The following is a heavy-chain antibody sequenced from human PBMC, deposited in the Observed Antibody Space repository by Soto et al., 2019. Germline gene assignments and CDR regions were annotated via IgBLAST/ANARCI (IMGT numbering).Heavy chain of an antibody. J-gene: IGHJ4*02. V-gene: IGHV3-21*06. CDR2: ISSTTNYI. D-gene: IGHD3-22*01. CDR1: GFTFTRYS. CDR3: AKEQTPHYYDSSVYPGRFDY. Sequence: GGSLRLSFAASGFTFTRYSMTWVRQDPGKGLEWVSSISSTTNYIYYGDSMKGRFTISRDNSKNSLYLEMNSLRAEDTAVYYCAKEQTPHYYDSSVYPGRFDYWGQGTLVTVSS.